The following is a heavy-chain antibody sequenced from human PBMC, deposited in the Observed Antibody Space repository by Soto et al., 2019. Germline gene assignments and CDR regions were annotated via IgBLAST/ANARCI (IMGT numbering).Heavy chain of an antibody. Sequence: QITLKESGPTLVKPTQTLTLTCTFSGFSLSTYGVGVNWIRQTPGEALEWLALIYWDDDKRYSSSLKDRLTIRKDTSKNPVVLIMTNTDHADTGTYLCAHSQRSGGSYYDKGLDVWGQGTAVTVSS. J-gene: IGHJ6*02. CDR2: IYWDDDK. V-gene: IGHV2-5*02. D-gene: IGHD3-22*01. CDR1: GFSLSTYGVG. CDR3: AHSQRSGGSYYDKGLDV.